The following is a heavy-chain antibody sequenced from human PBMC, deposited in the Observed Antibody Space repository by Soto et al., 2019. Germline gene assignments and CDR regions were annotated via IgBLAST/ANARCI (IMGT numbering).Heavy chain of an antibody. J-gene: IGHJ6*02. CDR1: GDTFKNCV. D-gene: IGHD3-10*01. CDR3: AAELGFGKLSVV. V-gene: IGHV1-69*01. Sequence: QVQVVQSGVEVRRPGSSVKVSCKASGDTFKNCVISWVRQAPGQGLEWMGGIIPLFGTTDFAQRFQGRLTITTDESTTTAYTELSRLRSEDTATYCCAAELGFGKLSVVWGQGTTVIVSS. CDR2: IIPLFGTT.